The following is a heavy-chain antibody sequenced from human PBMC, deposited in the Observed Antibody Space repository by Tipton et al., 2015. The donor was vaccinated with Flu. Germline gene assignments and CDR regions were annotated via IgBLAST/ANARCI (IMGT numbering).Heavy chain of an antibody. V-gene: IGHV4-59*08. CDR1: GGSISSYY. J-gene: IGHJ6*02. CDR3: ARDSAAHYGMDV. CDR2: IYYSRST. Sequence: TLSLTCTVPGGSISSYYWGWIRQPPGKGLEWIGYIYYSRSTNYNPSLKSRVTISVDTSKNQFSLKLSSVTAADTAVYYCARDSAAHYGMDVWGQGTTVTVSS. D-gene: IGHD6-13*01.